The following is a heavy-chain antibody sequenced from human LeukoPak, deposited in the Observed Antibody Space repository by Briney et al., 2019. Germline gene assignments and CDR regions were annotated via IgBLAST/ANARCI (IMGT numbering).Heavy chain of an antibody. D-gene: IGHD3-16*02. CDR3: TRLTVTFGGVIDDY. Sequence: GGSLRLSGAASGFTFSGSDMHWVRQASGKGLEWVGRIRSKANSYATAYAASVKGRFTISRDDSKNTAYLQMNSLKTEDAAVYYCTRLTVTFGGVIDDYWGQGTLVTVSS. CDR2: IRSKANSYAT. CDR1: GFTFSGSD. V-gene: IGHV3-73*01. J-gene: IGHJ4*02.